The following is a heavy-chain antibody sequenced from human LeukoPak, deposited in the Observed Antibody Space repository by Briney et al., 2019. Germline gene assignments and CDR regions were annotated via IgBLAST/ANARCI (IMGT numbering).Heavy chain of an antibody. CDR3: AIHPRGDSSNPPDSFDI. V-gene: IGHV4-59*08. Sequence: SETLSLTCTVSGGSINNFYWSWIRQPPGKGLEWLGFIFYSGTTNYNPSLESRVSMSVDTSRNQFSLNLRSLTAADTAVYYCAIHPRGDSSNPPDSFDIWGQGTVVTVSS. CDR2: IFYSGTT. CDR1: GGSINNFY. J-gene: IGHJ3*02. D-gene: IGHD2-21*02.